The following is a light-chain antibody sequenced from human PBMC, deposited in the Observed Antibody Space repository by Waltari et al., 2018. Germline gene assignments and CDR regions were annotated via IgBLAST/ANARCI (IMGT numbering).Light chain of an antibody. CDR1: QSISSY. V-gene: IGKV1-39*01. CDR2: AAS. J-gene: IGKJ2*01. CDR3: QQSYSVPPYT. Sequence: DIQMTESRASLSGSVGDRVTSTCRASQSISSYLNWYQQKPGQAPKFLIYAASSLQSGVPSRFSGSGSGTDFTLTISSLQPEDFATYYCQQSYSVPPYTFGQGTKLEI.